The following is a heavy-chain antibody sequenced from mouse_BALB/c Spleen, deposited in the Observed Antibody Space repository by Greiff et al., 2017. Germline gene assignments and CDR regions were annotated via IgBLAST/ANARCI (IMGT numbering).Heavy chain of an antibody. D-gene: IGHD1-1*02. CDR2: INSNGGST. Sequence: EVQLQESGGGLVQPGGSLKLSCAASGFTFSSYGMSWVRQTPDKRLELVATINSNGGSTYYPDSVKGRFTISRDNAKNTLYLQMSSLKSEDTAMYYCAREGYYGTTGFAYWGQGTLVTVSA. J-gene: IGHJ3*01. CDR3: AREGYYGTTGFAY. V-gene: IGHV5-6-3*01. CDR1: GFTFSSYG.